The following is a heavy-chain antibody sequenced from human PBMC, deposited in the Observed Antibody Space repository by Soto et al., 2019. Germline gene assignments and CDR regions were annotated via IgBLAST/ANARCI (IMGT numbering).Heavy chain of an antibody. CDR3: ARDASDYGSGSYWYYGMDV. J-gene: IGHJ6*02. V-gene: IGHV4-4*07. CDR2: IYTSGST. CDR1: GGSISSYY. Sequence: SETLSLTCTVSGGSISSYYWSWIRQPAGKGLEWIGRIYTSGSTKYNPSLKSRVAMSVDTSKNRFSLKLSSVTAADTAVFYCARDASDYGSGSYWYYGMDVWGQGTTVTVSS. D-gene: IGHD3-10*01.